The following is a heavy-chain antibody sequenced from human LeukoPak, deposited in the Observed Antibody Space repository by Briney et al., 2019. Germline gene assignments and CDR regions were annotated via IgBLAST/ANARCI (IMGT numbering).Heavy chain of an antibody. Sequence: SETLSLTCAVYGGSFSGYYWSWIRQPPGKGLEWIGEINHSGSTNYNPSLKSRVTISVDTSKNQFSLKLSSVTAADTAVYYCARGVVFNFSEWLLDYWGQGTLVTVSS. D-gene: IGHD3-3*01. CDR3: ARGVVFNFSEWLLDY. J-gene: IGHJ4*02. CDR1: GGSFSGYY. V-gene: IGHV4-34*01. CDR2: INHSGST.